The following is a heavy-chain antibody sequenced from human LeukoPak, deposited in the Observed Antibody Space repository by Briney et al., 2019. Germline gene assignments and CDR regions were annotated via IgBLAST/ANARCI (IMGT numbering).Heavy chain of an antibody. J-gene: IGHJ4*02. V-gene: IGHV4-59*01. CDR2: IYYSGSS. Sequence: SETLSLTCTVSGGSISSYYWSWIRQPPGKGLEWIGYIYYSGSSSYDPSLKSRVTTSVDTSKNQFSLKLSSVTAADTAVYYCARGPRPTTFEYWGQGTLVTVSS. CDR3: ARGPRPTTFEY. CDR1: GGSISSYY. D-gene: IGHD1-14*01.